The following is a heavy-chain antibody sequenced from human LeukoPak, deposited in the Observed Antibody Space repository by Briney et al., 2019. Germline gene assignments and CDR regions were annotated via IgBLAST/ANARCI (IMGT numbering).Heavy chain of an antibody. Sequence: GRSLRLSCAASGFTFSSYWMSWVRQAPGKGLEWVANIKQDGSEKYYVDSVKGRFTIPRDNAKNSLYLQMNSLRAEDTAVYYCARIQLWFPYYYYGMDVWGQGTTVTVSS. V-gene: IGHV3-7*01. CDR1: GFTFSSYW. CDR2: IKQDGSEK. CDR3: ARIQLWFPYYYYGMDV. J-gene: IGHJ6*02. D-gene: IGHD5-18*01.